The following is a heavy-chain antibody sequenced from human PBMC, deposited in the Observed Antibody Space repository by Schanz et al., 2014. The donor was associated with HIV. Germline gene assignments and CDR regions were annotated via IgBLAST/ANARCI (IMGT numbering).Heavy chain of an antibody. CDR3: ARETVNYYYGMDV. CDR1: GFTFRNFG. V-gene: IGHV3-33*05. Sequence: QEQLVESGGGVVQPGKSLRLSCAASGFTFRNFGMHWVRQAPGKGLEWVAVISYDGSNKYYADSVKGRFTISRDNSKNTLYLQMNSLRAEDTAVYYCARETVNYYYGMDVWGQGTTVTVSS. D-gene: IGHD4-4*01. J-gene: IGHJ6*02. CDR2: ISYDGSNK.